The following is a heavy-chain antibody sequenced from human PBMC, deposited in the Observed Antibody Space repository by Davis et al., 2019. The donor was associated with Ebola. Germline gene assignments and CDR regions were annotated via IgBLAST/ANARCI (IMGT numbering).Heavy chain of an antibody. Sequence: GESLKISCAASGFTFSSYGMHWVRQAPGKGLEWVSVIHTGGRTYYTDSVKGRFTISRDNSKNTIYLQMSSLRAEDTAVYYCARHYVHDYYMGLDVWGQGTTVIVSS. CDR2: IHTGGRT. V-gene: IGHV3-66*04. CDR1: GFTFSSYG. J-gene: IGHJ6*02. D-gene: IGHD3-10*02. CDR3: ARHYVHDYYMGLDV.